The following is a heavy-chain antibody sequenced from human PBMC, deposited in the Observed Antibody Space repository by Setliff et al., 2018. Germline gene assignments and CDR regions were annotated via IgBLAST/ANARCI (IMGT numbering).Heavy chain of an antibody. CDR3: ARVGRFLEWSGSRAFDI. Sequence: PSETLSLTCAVYGGSFSGYYWGWIRQPPGKGLEWIGEINHSGSTNYNPSLKSRVTISVDTSKNQFSLKLSSVTAADTAVYYCARVGRFLEWSGSRAFDIWGQGTMVTVSS. CDR2: INHSGST. V-gene: IGHV4-34*01. D-gene: IGHD3-3*01. J-gene: IGHJ3*02. CDR1: GGSFSGYY.